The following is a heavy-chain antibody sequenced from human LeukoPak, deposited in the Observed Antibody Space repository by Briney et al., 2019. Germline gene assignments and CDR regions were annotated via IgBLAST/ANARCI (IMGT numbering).Heavy chain of an antibody. J-gene: IGHJ5*02. CDR1: DGSFSGYY. D-gene: IGHD2-2*01. CDR2: INHSGST. CDR3: ARADCSSTSCYPKGGSGWFDP. V-gene: IGHV4-34*01. Sequence: PSETLSLTCAVYDGSFSGYYWSWIRQPPGKGLEWIGEINHSGSTNYNPSLKSRVTISVDTSKNQFSLKLSSVTAADTAVYYCARADCSSTSCYPKGGSGWFDPWGQGTLVTVSS.